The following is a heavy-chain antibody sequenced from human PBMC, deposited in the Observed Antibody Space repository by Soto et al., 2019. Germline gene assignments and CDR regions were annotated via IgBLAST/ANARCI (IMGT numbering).Heavy chain of an antibody. CDR3: ARDHPHSYGIYYFDY. J-gene: IGHJ4*02. CDR2: IYSSGST. V-gene: IGHV4-59*01. D-gene: IGHD5-18*01. Sequence: SETLSLTCTVSGGSITNYYWSWIRQPPGKGLEWIEYIYSSGSTNYNPSLKSRVTISADTSKNQVSLKLTSVTAADTAVYYCARDHPHSYGIYYFDYWGQGTLVTVSS. CDR1: GGSITNYY.